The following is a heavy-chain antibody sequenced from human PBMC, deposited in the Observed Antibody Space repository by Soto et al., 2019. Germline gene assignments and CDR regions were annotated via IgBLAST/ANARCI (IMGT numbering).Heavy chain of an antibody. J-gene: IGHJ6*02. V-gene: IGHV3-23*01. CDR1: GFTSSSYA. CDR3: ARGDRGGSGSPASYYYSGLDV. Sequence: DVQLLESGGDLVQPGGSLRLSCAASGFTSSSYAMSWVRQAPGKGLEWVSSVSAGGDMTYYSDSVKGRFTISRDNSNNALFLQMNSLSAEDTALYYCARGDRGGSGSPASYYYSGLDVWGQGTTVTVSS. D-gene: IGHD2-15*01. CDR2: VSAGGDMT.